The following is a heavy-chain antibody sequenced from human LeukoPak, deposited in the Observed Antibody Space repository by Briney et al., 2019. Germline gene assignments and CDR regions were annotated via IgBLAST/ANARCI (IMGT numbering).Heavy chain of an antibody. CDR3: AKDRGDYGDYVDY. J-gene: IGHJ4*02. CDR2: ISYDGSNK. Sequence: GGSLRLSCAASGFTFSSYGMHWVRQAPGKGLEWVAVISYDGSNKYYADSVKGRFTISRDNSKNTLYLQMNSLRAEDTAVYYCAKDRGDYGDYVDYWGQGTLVTVSS. CDR1: GFTFSSYG. V-gene: IGHV3-30*18. D-gene: IGHD4-17*01.